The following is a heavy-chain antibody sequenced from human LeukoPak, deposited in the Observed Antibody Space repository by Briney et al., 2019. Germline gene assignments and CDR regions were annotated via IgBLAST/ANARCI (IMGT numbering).Heavy chain of an antibody. CDR1: GGSISSYY. CDR3: ARSGSSSWPRFDP. D-gene: IGHD6-13*01. V-gene: IGHV4-59*08. Sequence: TASETLSLTCTVSGGSISSYYWSWIRQPPGKGLEWIGYIYYSGSTNYNPSLKSRVTISVDTSKNQFSLKLSSVTAADTAVYYCARSGSSSWPRFDPWGQGTLVTVSS. J-gene: IGHJ5*02. CDR2: IYYSGST.